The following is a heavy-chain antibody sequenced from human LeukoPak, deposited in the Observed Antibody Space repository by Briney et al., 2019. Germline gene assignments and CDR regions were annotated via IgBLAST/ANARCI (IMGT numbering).Heavy chain of an antibody. CDR1: GGSISSYY. J-gene: IGHJ4*02. D-gene: IGHD1-1*01. Sequence: PSETLSLTCTVSGGSISSYYWSWIRQPPGKGLEWIGSIYYSGSTYYNPSLKSRVTISVDTSKNQFSLKLSSVTAADTAVYYCARRRFTTGTTGYWGQGTLVTVSS. V-gene: IGHV4-59*05. CDR3: ARRRFTTGTTGY. CDR2: IYYSGST.